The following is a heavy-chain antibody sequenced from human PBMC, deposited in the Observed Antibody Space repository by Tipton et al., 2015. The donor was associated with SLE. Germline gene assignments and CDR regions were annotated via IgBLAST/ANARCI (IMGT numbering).Heavy chain of an antibody. CDR2: IQYDGKTK. Sequence: SLRLSCVATRFMFRSYAMHWVRQAPGKGLEWVAFIQYDGKTKTYTDSVKGRFTISGDNSKNTLYLQMNTLKTDDTAVYYCAKGGGLGMDVWGQGTTVTVSS. CDR1: RFMFRSYA. D-gene: IGHD3-16*01. CDR3: AKGGGLGMDV. J-gene: IGHJ6*02. V-gene: IGHV3-30*02.